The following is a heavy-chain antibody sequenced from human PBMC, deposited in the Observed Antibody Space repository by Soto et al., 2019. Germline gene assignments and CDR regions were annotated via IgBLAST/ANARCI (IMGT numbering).Heavy chain of an antibody. J-gene: IGHJ4*02. CDR2: TYYRSKWYN. CDR3: AREHYYGSGSYFARTHKPIFDY. D-gene: IGHD3-10*01. CDR1: GYSVSSNSAA. V-gene: IGHV6-1*01. Sequence: SQTLSLTCVISGYSVSSNSAAWNWIRQSPSRGLEWLGRTYYRSKWYNDYAVSVKSRITINPDTSKNQFSLQLSSVTPEDTAVYYCAREHYYGSGSYFARTHKPIFDYWGQGTLVTVSS.